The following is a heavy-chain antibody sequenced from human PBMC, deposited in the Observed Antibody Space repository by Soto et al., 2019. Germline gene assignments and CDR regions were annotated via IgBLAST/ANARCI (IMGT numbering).Heavy chain of an antibody. CDR2: IIPIFGTA. CDR3: ARNVRGVISWFDP. Sequence: SVKVSCKASGGTFSSYAISWVRQAPGQGLEWMGGIIPIFGTANYAQKFQGRVTITADESTSTAYMELSSLRSEDTAVYYCARNVRGVISWFDPWGQGTLVTVSS. J-gene: IGHJ5*02. D-gene: IGHD3-10*01. V-gene: IGHV1-69*13. CDR1: GGTFSSYA.